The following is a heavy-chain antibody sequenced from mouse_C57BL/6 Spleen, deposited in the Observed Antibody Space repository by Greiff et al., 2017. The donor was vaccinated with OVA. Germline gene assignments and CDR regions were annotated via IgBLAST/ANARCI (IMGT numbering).Heavy chain of an antibody. CDR3: TSPYYGSSYLFAY. J-gene: IGHJ3*01. CDR1: GYTFTSYW. V-gene: IGHV1-5*01. CDR2: IYPGNSDT. Sequence: VQLQQSGPVLARPGASVKMSCKTSGYTFTSYWMHWVKQRPGQGLEWIGAIYPGNSDTSYNQKFKGKAKLTAVTSASTAYMELSSLTNEDSAVYYCTSPYYGSSYLFAYWGQGTLVTVSA. D-gene: IGHD1-1*01.